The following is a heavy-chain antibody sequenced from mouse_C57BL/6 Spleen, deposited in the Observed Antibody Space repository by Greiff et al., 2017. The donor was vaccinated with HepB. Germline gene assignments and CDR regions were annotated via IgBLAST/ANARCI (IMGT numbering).Heavy chain of an antibody. J-gene: IGHJ3*01. Sequence: QVQLQQPGAELVRPGSSVKLSCKASGYTFTSSWMHWVKQRPIQGLEWIGNIDPSDSETHYNQKFKDKATLTVDKSSSTAYMQLSSLTSEDSAVYYGARYDYDPSFAYWGQGTLVTVSA. V-gene: IGHV1-52*01. CDR3: ARYDYDPSFAY. D-gene: IGHD2-4*01. CDR1: GYTFTSSW. CDR2: IDPSDSET.